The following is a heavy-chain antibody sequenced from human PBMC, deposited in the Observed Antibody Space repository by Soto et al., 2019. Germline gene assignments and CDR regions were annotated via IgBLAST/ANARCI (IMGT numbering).Heavy chain of an antibody. J-gene: IGHJ6*02. CDR1: GGSISSCNW. CDR2: IYHSGST. Sequence: SETLSLTCAVSGGSISSCNWWSWVRQPPGKGLEWIGEIYHSGSTNYNPSLKRRVTISVDKSKNQFSLKLSSVTAADTAVYYCARVSGSYYYGMDVWGQGTTVTVSS. D-gene: IGHD3-10*01. V-gene: IGHV4-4*02. CDR3: ARVSGSYYYGMDV.